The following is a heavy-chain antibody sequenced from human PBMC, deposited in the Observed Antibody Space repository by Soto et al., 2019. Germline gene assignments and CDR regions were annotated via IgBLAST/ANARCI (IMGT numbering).Heavy chain of an antibody. CDR3: ARHIGGETMVRGVITDFYYYYLDV. V-gene: IGHV4-39*01. CDR1: GGSLGSSSYY. CDR2: SGGT. Sequence: LQLQVSVPGLVKPSETLSLTCTDSGGSLGSSSYYWGWIRQPPGKGLEWVARSGGTDYNPSLTGRIRSTVATSKSQVTQKLSSVTAGDTAVYYCARHIGGETMVRGVITDFYYYYLDVWDKGTTVSVSS. J-gene: IGHJ6*03. D-gene: IGHD3-10*01.